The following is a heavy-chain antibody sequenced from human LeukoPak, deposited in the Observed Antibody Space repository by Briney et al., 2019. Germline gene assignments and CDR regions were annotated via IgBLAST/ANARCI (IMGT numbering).Heavy chain of an antibody. CDR1: GYTFTGYY. CDR2: INPNSGGT. V-gene: IGHV1-2*02. CDR3: ARDLGSSSWYYSYGMDV. J-gene: IGHJ6*02. D-gene: IGHD6-13*01. Sequence: GASVKVSCKASGYTFTGYYMHWVRQAPGQGLEWMGWINPNSGGTNYAQKFQGRVTMTRDTSISTAYMELSRLTSDDTAVYYCARDLGSSSWYYSYGMDVWGQGTTVTVSS.